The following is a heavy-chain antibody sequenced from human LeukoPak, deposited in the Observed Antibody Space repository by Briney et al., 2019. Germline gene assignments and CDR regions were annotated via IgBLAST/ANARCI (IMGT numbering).Heavy chain of an antibody. V-gene: IGHV4-61*01. CDR1: GGSVSSGSYY. D-gene: IGHD6-13*01. Sequence: PSETLSLTCTVSGGSVSSGSYYWRWIRQPPGKGLEWIGYIYYSGSTNYNPSLKSRVTISVDTSKNQFSLKLSSVTAADTAVYYCARVGAAAGSLDYWGQGTLVTVSS. CDR2: IYYSGST. J-gene: IGHJ4*02. CDR3: ARVGAAAGSLDY.